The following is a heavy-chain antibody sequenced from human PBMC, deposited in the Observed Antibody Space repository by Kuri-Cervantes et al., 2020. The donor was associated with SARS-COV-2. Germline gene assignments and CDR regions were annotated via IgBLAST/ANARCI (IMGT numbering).Heavy chain of an antibody. V-gene: IGHV1-3*01. CDR1: GYTFTSYG. CDR3: ATTSGYCSGGSCHGNY. CDR2: INAGNGNT. J-gene: IGHJ4*02. Sequence: ASVKVSCKASGYTFTSYGISWVRQAPGQRLEWMGWINAGNGNTKYSQKFQGRVTITRDTFASTAYMELSSLRSEDTAVYYCATTSGYCSGGSCHGNYWGQGTLVTVSS. D-gene: IGHD2-15*01.